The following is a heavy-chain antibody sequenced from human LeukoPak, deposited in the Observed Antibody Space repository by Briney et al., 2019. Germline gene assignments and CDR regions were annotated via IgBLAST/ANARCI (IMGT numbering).Heavy chain of an antibody. CDR3: ARVGYSYGSHYFDY. Sequence: SETLFMTCTVPGGSISGTSSYWGWIRQPPRKRLEWLGSVYYSGSTYYNPSLKSRVTISVDTSKNQFSLKLSSVTAADTAVYYCARVGYSYGSHYFDYWGQGTLVTVSS. J-gene: IGHJ4*02. CDR2: VYYSGST. D-gene: IGHD5-18*01. CDR1: GGSISGTSSY. V-gene: IGHV4-39*07.